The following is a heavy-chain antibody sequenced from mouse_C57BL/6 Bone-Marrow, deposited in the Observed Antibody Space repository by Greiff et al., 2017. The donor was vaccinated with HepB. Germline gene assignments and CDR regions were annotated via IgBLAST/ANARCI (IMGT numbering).Heavy chain of an antibody. CDR1: GYAFSSYW. V-gene: IGHV1-80*01. CDR2: IYPGDGDT. Sequence: QVQLQQSGAELVKPGASVKISCKASGYAFSSYWMNWVKQRPGKGLEWIGQIYPGDGDTNYNGKFKGKATLTADKSSSTAYMQLSSLTSEDSAVYFCARGEGGYYSNYVAMDYWGQGTSVTVSS. J-gene: IGHJ4*01. D-gene: IGHD2-5*01. CDR3: ARGEGGYYSNYVAMDY.